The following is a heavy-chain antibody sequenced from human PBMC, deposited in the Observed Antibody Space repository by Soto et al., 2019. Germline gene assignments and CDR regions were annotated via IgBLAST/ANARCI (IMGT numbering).Heavy chain of an antibody. J-gene: IGHJ4*02. D-gene: IGHD3-16*02. CDR2: IIPIFGTA. V-gene: IGHV1-69*13. CDR1: GGTFSSYA. CDR3: ARAGDTYYDYVWGSYRHPFFDY. Sequence: ASVKVSCKASGGTFSSYAISWVRQAPGQGLEWMGGIIPIFGTANYAQKFQGRVTITADESTSTAYMELSSLRSEDTAVYYCARAGDTYYDYVWGSYRHPFFDYWGQGTLVTVSS.